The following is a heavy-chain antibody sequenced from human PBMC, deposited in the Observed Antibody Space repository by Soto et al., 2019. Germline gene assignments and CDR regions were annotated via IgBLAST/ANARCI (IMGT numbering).Heavy chain of an antibody. J-gene: IGHJ4*02. CDR2: INAGNGNT. D-gene: IGHD6-19*01. V-gene: IGHV1-3*01. Sequence: QVQLVQSGAEVKKPGASVKVSCKASGYTFTSYAMQWVRQAPGQRLEWMGWINAGNGNTKYSQKFQGRVNITCDTSASTDHMELSSLRSEDTTVYYCARDLGGWTDYWGQGTLVTVSS. CDR3: ARDLGGWTDY. CDR1: GYTFTSYA.